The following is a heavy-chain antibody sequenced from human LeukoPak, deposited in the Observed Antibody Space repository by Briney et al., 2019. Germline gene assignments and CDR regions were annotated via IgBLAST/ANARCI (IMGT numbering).Heavy chain of an antibody. Sequence: PSETLPLTCSVFGGSIGSSFWNWIRLSPGKGLEWIGYISYNGRTNYSPSLKSRVIISIDTSKNQLSLNLTSVTAADTALYYCVRDRSGTYYNFDVWGQGTMVSVSA. CDR2: ISYNGRT. V-gene: IGHV4-59*13. J-gene: IGHJ3*01. D-gene: IGHD1-26*01. CDR1: GGSIGSSF. CDR3: VRDRSGTYYNFDV.